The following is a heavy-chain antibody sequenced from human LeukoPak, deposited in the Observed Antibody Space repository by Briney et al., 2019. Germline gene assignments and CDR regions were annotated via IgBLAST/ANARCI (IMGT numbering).Heavy chain of an antibody. CDR3: ARGRVYYYGSGRRDFDY. Sequence: PSETLSLTCAVSGYSISSGYYWGWIRQPPGKGLEWIGSIYHSGSTYYNPSLKSRVTISVDTSRNQFSLKLSSVTAADTAVYYCARGRVYYYGSGRRDFDYWGQGTLVTVSS. CDR1: GYSISSGYY. CDR2: IYHSGST. J-gene: IGHJ4*02. D-gene: IGHD3-10*01. V-gene: IGHV4-38-2*01.